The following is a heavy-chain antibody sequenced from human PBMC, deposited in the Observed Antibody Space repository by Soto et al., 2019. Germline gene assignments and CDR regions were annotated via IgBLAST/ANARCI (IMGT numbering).Heavy chain of an antibody. V-gene: IGHV1-69*06. Sequence: GASVKVSCKASGGTFSSYAISWVRQAPGQGLEWMGGIVPIFGTANYAQKFQGRVTITADKSTSTACMELSSLRSEDTAVYYCACGDIVVVPAAISWFDPWRQGTLVSVSS. CDR2: IVPIFGTA. J-gene: IGHJ5*02. D-gene: IGHD2-2*01. CDR3: ACGDIVVVPAAISWFDP. CDR1: GGTFSSYA.